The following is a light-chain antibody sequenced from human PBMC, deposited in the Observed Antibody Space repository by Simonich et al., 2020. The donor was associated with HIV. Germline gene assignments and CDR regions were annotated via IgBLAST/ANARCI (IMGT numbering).Light chain of an antibody. V-gene: IGLV1-44*01. CDR2: SNY. CDR3: CSYAGSSTWV. CDR1: NSNFGSNP. J-gene: IGLJ3*02. Sequence: QSVVTQPPSASGTPGQRVTISCSGNNSNFGSNPVNWYQRLPGTAPKLLIYSNYQRPAGVPDRFSGSKSGTSASLAISGLQSADEADYYCCSYAGSSTWVFGGGTKLTVL.